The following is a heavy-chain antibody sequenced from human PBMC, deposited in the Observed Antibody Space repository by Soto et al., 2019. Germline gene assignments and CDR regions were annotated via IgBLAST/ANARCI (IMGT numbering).Heavy chain of an antibody. J-gene: IGHJ6*03. CDR3: ARDAVPYRFLEYYYYMDV. D-gene: IGHD3-3*01. V-gene: IGHV3-11*01. Sequence: QVQLVESGGGLVKPGGSLRLSCAASGFTFSDYYMSWIRQAPGKGLEWVSYISSSGSTIYYAVSVKGRFTISRDNAKNSLYLQMNSLRAGDTAVYYCARDAVPYRFLEYYYYMDVWGKGTTVTVSS. CDR2: ISSSGSTI. CDR1: GFTFSDYY.